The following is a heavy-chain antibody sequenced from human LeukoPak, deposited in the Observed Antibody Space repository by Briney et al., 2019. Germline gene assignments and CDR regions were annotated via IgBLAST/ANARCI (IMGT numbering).Heavy chain of an antibody. CDR2: ISDSGSNT. Sequence: PEGSLRLSCAASGFPFSSYAMSWVRQAPGKGLEWVSTISDSGSNTYYLDSVKGRFTISRDNSKNTLYLQVNSLRAEDTAVYYCARTWEGTGTFDYWGQGTLVTVSS. J-gene: IGHJ4*02. CDR3: ARTWEGTGTFDY. D-gene: IGHD1-14*01. CDR1: GFPFSSYA. V-gene: IGHV3-23*01.